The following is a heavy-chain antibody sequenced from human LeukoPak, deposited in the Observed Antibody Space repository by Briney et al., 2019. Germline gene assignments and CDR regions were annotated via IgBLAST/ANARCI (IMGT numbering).Heavy chain of an antibody. Sequence: SETLSLTCAVYGGSFSGYYWSWIRQPPGKGLEWIGEINHSGSTNYNPSLKSRVTISVDTSKNQFSLKLSSVTAADTAVYYCARGGNSDYWGQGTLVTVSS. J-gene: IGHJ4*02. CDR1: GGSFSGYY. CDR2: INHSGST. CDR3: ARGGNSDY. V-gene: IGHV4-34*01. D-gene: IGHD2-15*01.